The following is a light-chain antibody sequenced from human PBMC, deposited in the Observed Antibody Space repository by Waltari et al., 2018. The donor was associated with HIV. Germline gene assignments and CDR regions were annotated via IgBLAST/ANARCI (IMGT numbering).Light chain of an antibody. V-gene: IGKV3-15*01. Sequence: EIVMTQSPATLSVSPGERATLSCRASQTVIGNLAWYQQKPGKAPRLLVYGASARAAGVPARFTGSGSGTEFTLTISTMQSEDVAVYYCQQYNYWPPYTFGQGTKLEIK. J-gene: IGKJ2*01. CDR2: GAS. CDR3: QQYNYWPPYT. CDR1: QTVIGN.